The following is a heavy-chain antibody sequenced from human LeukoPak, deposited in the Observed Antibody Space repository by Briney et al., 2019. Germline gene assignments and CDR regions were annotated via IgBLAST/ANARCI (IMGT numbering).Heavy chain of an antibody. Sequence: GGSLRLSCAASGFTVNSNYMNWVRQAPGKGLEWLSVIYTDDQTYYADAVKVRFIVSRDISKNTLYLQVNNVTAEDTAIYYCAREVANGASYSSAWSVWGQGTTVSVSS. CDR1: GFTVNSNY. V-gene: IGHV3-53*01. J-gene: IGHJ6*02. D-gene: IGHD6-19*01. CDR3: AREVANGASYSSAWSV. CDR2: IYTDDQT.